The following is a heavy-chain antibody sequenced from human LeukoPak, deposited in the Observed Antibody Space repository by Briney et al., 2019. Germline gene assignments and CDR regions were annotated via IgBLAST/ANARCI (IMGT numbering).Heavy chain of an antibody. CDR3: AKDGVHYYDSSGWFDY. D-gene: IGHD3-22*01. Sequence: PGGSLRLSCAASGFIFSSYAMSWVRQAPGKGLEWVAFIRYDGSNKYYADSVKGRFTISRDNSKNTLYLQMNSLRAEDTAVYYCAKDGVHYYDSSGWFDYWGQGTLVTVSS. J-gene: IGHJ4*02. CDR2: IRYDGSNK. V-gene: IGHV3-30*02. CDR1: GFIFSSYA.